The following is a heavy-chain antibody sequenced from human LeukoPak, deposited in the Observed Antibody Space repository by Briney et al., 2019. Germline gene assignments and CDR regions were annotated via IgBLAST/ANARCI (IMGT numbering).Heavy chain of an antibody. D-gene: IGHD6-13*01. CDR2: ISYDGSNK. Sequence: PGRSLRLSCAASGFTFSSYAMHWVRQAPGKGLEWVAVISYDGSNKYYADSVKGRFTISRDNSKNTLYLQMNSLRAEDTAVYYCARDRNLYSSSWYTPGYWGQGTLVTVSS. CDR1: GFTFSSYA. CDR3: ARDRNLYSSSWYTPGY. V-gene: IGHV3-30*01. J-gene: IGHJ4*02.